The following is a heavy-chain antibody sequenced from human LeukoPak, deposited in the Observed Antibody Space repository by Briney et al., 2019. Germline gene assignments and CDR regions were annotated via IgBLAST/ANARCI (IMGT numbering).Heavy chain of an antibody. CDR2: IYPGDSDT. CDR3: ASGGYHYDSSGPTDY. J-gene: IGHJ4*02. V-gene: IGHV5-51*01. D-gene: IGHD3-22*01. CDR1: GYSFTSYW. Sequence: GESLKISCKGSGYSFTSYWIGWVRQMPGKGLEWMGIIYPGDSDTRYSPSFQGQVTISADKSISTAYLQWSSLKASDTAMYYCASGGYHYDSSGPTDYWGQGTLVTVSS.